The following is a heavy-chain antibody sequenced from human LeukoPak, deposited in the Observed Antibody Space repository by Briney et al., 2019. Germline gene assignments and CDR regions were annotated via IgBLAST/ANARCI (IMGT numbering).Heavy chain of an antibody. CDR1: GFTFSSFG. V-gene: IGHV3-33*01. Sequence: GRSQRLSCVASGFTFSSFGMHWVRQAPGKGLEWVALIWYDGSNKYYADSVKGRFTISRDDSKNTVYLQMNSLRAEDTALYYCARGFLDFDSWGQGTLVIVSS. D-gene: IGHD3-3*01. J-gene: IGHJ4*02. CDR3: ARGFLDFDS. CDR2: IWYDGSNK.